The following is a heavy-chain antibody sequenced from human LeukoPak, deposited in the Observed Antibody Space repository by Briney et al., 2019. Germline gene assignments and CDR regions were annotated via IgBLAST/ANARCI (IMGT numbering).Heavy chain of an antibody. D-gene: IGHD3-10*01. CDR1: GYTFTSYG. V-gene: IGHV1-69*05. Sequence: SVKVSCKASGYTFTSYGISWVRQAPGQGLEWMGGIIPIFGTANYAQKFQGRVTITTDESTSTAYMELSSLRSEDTAVYYCASGSLPEKGLLWFGESRWWFDPWGQGTLVTVSS. CDR2: IIPIFGTA. J-gene: IGHJ5*02. CDR3: ASGSLPEKGLLWFGESRWWFDP.